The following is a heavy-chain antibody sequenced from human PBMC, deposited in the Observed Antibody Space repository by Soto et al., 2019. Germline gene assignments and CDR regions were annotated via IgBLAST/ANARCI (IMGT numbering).Heavy chain of an antibody. V-gene: IGHV3-33*01. CDR1: GFTFSSYG. CDR3: ARDRGYGYGWVFDY. D-gene: IGHD5-18*01. Sequence: QVQLVESGGGVVQPGRSLRLSCAASGFTFSSYGMHWVRQAPGKGLEWVAVIWYDGSNKYYADSVKGRFTISRDNSKNTLYLQMNSMRAEDTAVYYCARDRGYGYGWVFDYWGQGSLVTVSS. CDR2: IWYDGSNK. J-gene: IGHJ4*02.